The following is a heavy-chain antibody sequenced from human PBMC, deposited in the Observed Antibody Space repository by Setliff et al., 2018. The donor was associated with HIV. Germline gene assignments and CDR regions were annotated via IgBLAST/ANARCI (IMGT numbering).Heavy chain of an antibody. Sequence: GASVKVSCKASGGTFSSYAISWVRQAPGQGLEWVGWISSYTDNTNWAQKLQGRVTMSTHTSTSTAYMELRSLRSDDTAVYYCARVSNSGWYILDYWGQGTLVTVSS. V-gene: IGHV1-18*01. J-gene: IGHJ4*02. CDR3: ARVSNSGWYILDY. CDR1: GGTFSSYA. D-gene: IGHD6-19*01. CDR2: ISSYTDNT.